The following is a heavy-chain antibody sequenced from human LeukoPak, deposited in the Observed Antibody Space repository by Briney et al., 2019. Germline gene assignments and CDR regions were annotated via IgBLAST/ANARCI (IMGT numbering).Heavy chain of an antibody. Sequence: GESLKISCKGSGYSFTSYAMNWVRQAPGQGLEWMGWINTNTGNPTYAQGFTGRFVFSLDTSVSTAYLQISSLKAEDTAVYYCARSGGDDPTLGFDYWGQGTLVTVSS. D-gene: IGHD3-10*01. J-gene: IGHJ4*02. CDR3: ARSGGDDPTLGFDY. CDR1: GYSFTSYA. V-gene: IGHV7-4-1*02. CDR2: INTNTGNP.